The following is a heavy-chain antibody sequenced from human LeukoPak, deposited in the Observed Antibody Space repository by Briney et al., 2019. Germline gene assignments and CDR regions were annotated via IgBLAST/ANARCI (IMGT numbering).Heavy chain of an antibody. D-gene: IGHD4-11*01. J-gene: IGHJ4*02. CDR3: ARDSDYSNYGGVY. CDR2: IYFTGSS. CDR1: GGSISSFY. Sequence: SETLSLTCTVSGGSISSFYWSWIWQTPGKGLEWIGHIYFTGSSDLNPTLKSRFSISIDTSKNQFSLKLSSVTAADTAVYYCARDSDYSNYGGVYWGQGTLVTVSS. V-gene: IGHV4-59*12.